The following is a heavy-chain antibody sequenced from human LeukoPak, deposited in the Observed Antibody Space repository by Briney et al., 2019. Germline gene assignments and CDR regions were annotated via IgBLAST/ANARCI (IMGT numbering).Heavy chain of an antibody. Sequence: GASVKVSCKASGYTFASYGISWVRQAPGQGLEWMGWISAYNGNTNYAQKLQGRVTMTTDTSTSTAYMELRSLRSDDTAVYYCARVVVVVPAARSEDYWGQGTLVTVSS. CDR1: GYTFASYG. V-gene: IGHV1-18*01. D-gene: IGHD2-2*01. CDR3: ARVVVVVPAARSEDY. CDR2: ISAYNGNT. J-gene: IGHJ4*02.